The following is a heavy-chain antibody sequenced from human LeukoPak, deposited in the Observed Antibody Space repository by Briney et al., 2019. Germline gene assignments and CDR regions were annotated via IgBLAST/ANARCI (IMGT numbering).Heavy chain of an antibody. J-gene: IGHJ4*02. CDR1: GFTFGVYA. V-gene: IGHV3-49*03. CDR3: TRDWHCSGANCYPDD. CDR2: IRSIAYAPTT. D-gene: IGHD2-15*01. Sequence: GRSRRLAWTGSGFTFGVYAISWFRQAPQKWLEWVGCIRSIAYAPTTECAAAVKGRFTISRDNSKSIAYLQMDSLNTEDTAVSVCTRDWHCSGANCYPDDWGQGTLVTVSS.